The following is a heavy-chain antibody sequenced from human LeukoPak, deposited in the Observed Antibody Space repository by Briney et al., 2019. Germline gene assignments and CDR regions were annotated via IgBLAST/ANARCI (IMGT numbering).Heavy chain of an antibody. J-gene: IGHJ4*02. D-gene: IGHD4-17*01. CDR3: TTDLYGDLSPDY. CDR1: GFTFSNAW. CDR2: IKSKTDGGTT. Sequence: PGGSLRLSCAASGFTFSNAWMSWVRQALGKGLEWVGRIKSKTDGGTTDYAAPVKGRFTISRDDSKNTLYLQMNSLKTEDTAVYYCTTDLYGDLSPDYWGQGTLVTVSS. V-gene: IGHV3-15*01.